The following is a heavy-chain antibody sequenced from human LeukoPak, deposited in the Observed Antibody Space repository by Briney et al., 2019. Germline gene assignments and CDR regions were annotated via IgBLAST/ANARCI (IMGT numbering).Heavy chain of an antibody. V-gene: IGHV4-59*01. CDR1: RASISAYY. J-gene: IGHJ4*02. D-gene: IGHD6-25*01. CDR2: IYYGGNT. Sequence: SETLPLTCTVSRASISAYYWALIRQPPGRGLEWIGYIYYGGNTNYNPSLKSRVTISIDTSKKEFSLKLTSVTAADTAVYFCARSGITAAGIIDNWGQGTLVTVSS. CDR3: ARSGITAAGIIDN.